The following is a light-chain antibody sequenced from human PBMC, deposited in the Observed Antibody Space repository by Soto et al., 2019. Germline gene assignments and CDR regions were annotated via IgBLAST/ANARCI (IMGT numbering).Light chain of an antibody. V-gene: IGLV2-8*01. CDR3: SSYASGNAYV. CDR2: ELN. J-gene: IGLJ1*01. Sequence: QSALTQPPSASGSPGQSVTISCTGTSRYVGGYDYVSWYQQHPGKAPKLIIYELNNRPSGVPDRFSGSKSGNTASLTVSGLQAEDEADYYCSSYASGNAYVFGTGTKLTVL. CDR1: SRYVGGYDY.